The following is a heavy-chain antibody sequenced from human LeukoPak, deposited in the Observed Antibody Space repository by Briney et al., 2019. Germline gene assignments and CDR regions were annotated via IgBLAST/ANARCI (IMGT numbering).Heavy chain of an antibody. J-gene: IGHJ4*02. CDR2: IKQDGREQ. V-gene: IGHV3-7*04. D-gene: IGHD5-24*01. CDR3: ARQSHGYILFDY. Sequence: PGGPLRLSCAACGFRFSTHWMSWVRQAPGKGLEGVANIKQDGREQFSVDSVKGRFTITRDNAKNSVYLQMNSLTAEETAVYYCARQSHGYILFDYWGQGTLVTVSS. CDR1: GFRFSTHW.